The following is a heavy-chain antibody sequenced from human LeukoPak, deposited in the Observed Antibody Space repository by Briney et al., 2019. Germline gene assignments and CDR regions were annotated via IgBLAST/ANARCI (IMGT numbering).Heavy chain of an antibody. CDR1: GFTFSGSA. J-gene: IGHJ4*02. CDR3: TIQYSSSSDGPRDY. Sequence: GGSLRLSCAASGFTFSGSAMHWVRQASGKGLEWVGRIRSKANSYATAYAASVKGRFTISRDDSKNTAYLQMNSLKTEDTAVYYCTIQYSSSSDGPRDYWGQGTLVTVSS. CDR2: IRSKANSYAT. V-gene: IGHV3-73*01. D-gene: IGHD6-6*01.